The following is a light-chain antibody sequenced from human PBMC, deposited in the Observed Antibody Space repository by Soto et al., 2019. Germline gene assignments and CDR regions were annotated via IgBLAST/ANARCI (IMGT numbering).Light chain of an antibody. Sequence: QSALTQPAPVSGSPGQSITISCTGTSSDVGAYNFVSWHQQHPGKAPKLMIYNVYDRPSGISYRFSGSKSGNTAFLTISGLQGEDEADYYCSAYTVSRTYVFGTGTKVTVL. CDR3: SAYTVSRTYV. CDR2: NVY. J-gene: IGLJ1*01. V-gene: IGLV2-14*03. CDR1: SSDVGAYNF.